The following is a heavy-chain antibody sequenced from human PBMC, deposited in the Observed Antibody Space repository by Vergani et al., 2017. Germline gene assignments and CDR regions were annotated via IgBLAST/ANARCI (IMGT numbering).Heavy chain of an antibody. CDR3: ASTTYYYDRSGFYYFDY. V-gene: IGHV1-69*01. CDR2: IIPIFGTA. CDR1: GGTFSSYA. J-gene: IGHJ4*02. D-gene: IGHD3-22*01. Sequence: QVQLVQSGAEVKKPGSSVKVSCKASGGTFSSYAISWVRQAPGQGLEWLGGIIPIFGTANYAQKFQGRVTITADESTSTAYMELSSLRSEDTAVYYCASTTYYYDRSGFYYFDYWGQGILVTVSS.